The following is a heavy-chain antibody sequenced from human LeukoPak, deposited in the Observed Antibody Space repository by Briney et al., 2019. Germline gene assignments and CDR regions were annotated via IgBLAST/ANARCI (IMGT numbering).Heavy chain of an antibody. V-gene: IGHV4-31*03. D-gene: IGHD3-22*01. CDR1: GGSISSGGYY. J-gene: IGHJ5*02. CDR3: ARGSPYYYDSSGSPPPGWFDP. Sequence: SETLSLTCTVSGGSISSGGYYWSWIRQHPGKGLEGIGYIYYSGSTYYNPSLKSRVTISVDTSKNQFSLKLSSVPAADTAVYYCARGSPYYYDSSGSPPPGWFDPWGQGTLVTVSS. CDR2: IYYSGST.